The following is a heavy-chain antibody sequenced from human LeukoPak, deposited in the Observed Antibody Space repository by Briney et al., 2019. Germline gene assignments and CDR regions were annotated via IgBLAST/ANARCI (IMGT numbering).Heavy chain of an antibody. CDR3: ARDRYGGNSGEFDY. Sequence: SETLSLTXAVYGGSFSGYYWSWIRQPPGKGLEWIGEINHSGSTNYNPSLKSRVTISVDTSKNQFSLKLSSVTAADTAVYYCARDRYGGNSGEFDYWGQGTLVTVSS. J-gene: IGHJ4*02. CDR2: INHSGST. D-gene: IGHD4-23*01. CDR1: GGSFSGYY. V-gene: IGHV4-34*01.